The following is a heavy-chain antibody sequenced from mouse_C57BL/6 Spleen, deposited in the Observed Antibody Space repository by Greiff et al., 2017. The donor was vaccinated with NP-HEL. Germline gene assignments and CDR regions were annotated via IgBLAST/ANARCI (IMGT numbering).Heavy chain of an antibody. CDR2: IDPSDSYT. CDR1: GYTFTSYW. D-gene: IGHD1-1*02. J-gene: IGHJ4*01. CDR3: GRYNYGAEYYAMDY. Sequence: QVQLQQPGAELVMPGASVKLSCKASGYTFTSYWMHWVKQRPGQGLEWIGEIDPSDSYTNYNQKFKGKSTLTVDKSSSTAYMQLSSLTSEDSAVYYGGRYNYGAEYYAMDYWGQGTSVTVSS. V-gene: IGHV1-69*01.